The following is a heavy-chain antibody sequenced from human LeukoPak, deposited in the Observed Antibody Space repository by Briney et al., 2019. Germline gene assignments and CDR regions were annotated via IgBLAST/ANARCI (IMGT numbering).Heavy chain of an antibody. CDR3: ARGPGVRFLEWFPTAEFDP. J-gene: IGHJ5*02. CDR2: MNPNSGNT. V-gene: IGHV1-8*03. D-gene: IGHD3-3*01. Sequence: EASVKVSCKASGYTFTSYDINWVRQATGQGLEWMGWMNPNSGNTGYAQKFQGRVTITRNTSISTAYMELSSLRSEDTAVYYCARGPGVRFLEWFPTAEFDPWGQGTLVTVSS. CDR1: GYTFTSYD.